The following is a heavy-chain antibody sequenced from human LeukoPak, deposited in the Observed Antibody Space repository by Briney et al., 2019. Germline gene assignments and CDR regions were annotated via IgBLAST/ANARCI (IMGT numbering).Heavy chain of an antibody. Sequence: ASVKVSCKASGYTFSGYYMHWVRQAPGHGLEWMGWIDPNSGGTKYAQKFQGRVTMTRDTSISTVYLELSRLTSDDTAVYFCARDHYYGSGSHYMDVWGKGTTVTVSS. CDR1: GYTFSGYY. CDR2: IDPNSGGT. D-gene: IGHD3-10*01. J-gene: IGHJ6*03. CDR3: ARDHYYGSGSHYMDV. V-gene: IGHV1-2*02.